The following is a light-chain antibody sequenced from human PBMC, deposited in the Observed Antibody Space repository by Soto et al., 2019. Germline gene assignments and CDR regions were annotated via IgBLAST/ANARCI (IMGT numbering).Light chain of an antibody. J-gene: IGKJ2*01. CDR1: QSVSRN. V-gene: IGKV3-15*01. CDR3: QQYNNWPYT. Sequence: EIRMTQSPATLSVSPGERATLSCRASQSVSRNLAWYQQKPGQAPRLLIYGASTRATGIPVNFSGSGSGTEFTLTISSLQSADSAVYYCQQYNNWPYTFGQGTKLEIK. CDR2: GAS.